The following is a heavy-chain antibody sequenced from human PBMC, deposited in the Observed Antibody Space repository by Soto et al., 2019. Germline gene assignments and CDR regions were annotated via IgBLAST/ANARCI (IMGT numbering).Heavy chain of an antibody. D-gene: IGHD4-4*01. CDR1: GYIFTNYG. CDR3: ASAQTPTESDY. J-gene: IGHJ4*02. CDR2: MNAYNGNS. V-gene: IGHV1-18*04. Sequence: QVQLVQSGAEVKKPGASVKVSCKASGYIFTNYGISWVRQAPGQGLEWMGWMNAYNGNSNYAQKVQGRVTMTTDKSTNPAYMELRSLRSDATAVYFCASAQTPTESDYWGQGTLVTVSS.